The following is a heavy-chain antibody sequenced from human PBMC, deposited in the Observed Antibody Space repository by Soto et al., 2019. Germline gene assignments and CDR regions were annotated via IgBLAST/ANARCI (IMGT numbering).Heavy chain of an antibody. J-gene: IGHJ6*04. CDR2: ISNSGGTT. V-gene: IGHV3-23*01. Sequence: EVQMLESGGGLVQPGGSLRLSCAASGFTFSSSAMNWVRQAPGKGLEWVSSISNSGGTTSYADSVKGRFTIARDNSKNTLYLQMNSLRAEDTAVYYCAKGSRGAYYDSMDVWGKGTTVTVSS. CDR1: GFTFSSSA. CDR3: AKGSRGAYYDSMDV.